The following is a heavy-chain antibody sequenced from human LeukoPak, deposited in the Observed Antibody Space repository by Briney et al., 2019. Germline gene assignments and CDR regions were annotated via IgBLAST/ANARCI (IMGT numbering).Heavy chain of an antibody. D-gene: IGHD6-25*01. Sequence: PSETLSLTCTVSGGSISSYYWSWIRQPPGKGLEWIGYIYYSGSTNYNPSLKSRVTMSVDTSKNQFSLKLSSVTAADTAVYYCARERLRGIGAFDIWGQGTMVTVSS. CDR3: ARERLRGIGAFDI. CDR1: GGSISSYY. J-gene: IGHJ3*02. V-gene: IGHV4-59*12. CDR2: IYYSGST.